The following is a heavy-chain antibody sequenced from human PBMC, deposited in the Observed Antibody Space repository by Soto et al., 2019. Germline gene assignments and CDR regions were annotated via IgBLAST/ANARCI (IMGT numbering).Heavy chain of an antibody. CDR1: GFTFSSYA. CDR3: ARVPDY. CDR2: ISGSGAAT. V-gene: IGHV3-23*01. Sequence: PGGSLRLSCAASGFTFSSYAMSWVRQAPGKGLEWVSLISGSGAATHYADSVRGRFTVSRDNSKNTLYLEMDSLRVEDTAVYYCARVPDYWGQGILVTVSS. D-gene: IGHD2-2*01. J-gene: IGHJ4*02.